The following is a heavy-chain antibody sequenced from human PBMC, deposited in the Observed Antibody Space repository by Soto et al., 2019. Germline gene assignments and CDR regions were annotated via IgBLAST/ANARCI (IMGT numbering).Heavy chain of an antibody. V-gene: IGHV6-1*01. CDR3: ARDGGYSYGWSYYGMDV. J-gene: IGHJ6*02. D-gene: IGHD5-18*01. CDR1: GDSVSSNSAA. Sequence: LSLTCAISGDSVSSNSAAWNWIRQSPSRGLEWLGRTYYRSKWYNDYAVSVKSRITINPDTSKNQFSLQLNSVTPEDTAVYYCARDGGYSYGWSYYGMDVWGQGTTVTVSS. CDR2: TYYRSKWYN.